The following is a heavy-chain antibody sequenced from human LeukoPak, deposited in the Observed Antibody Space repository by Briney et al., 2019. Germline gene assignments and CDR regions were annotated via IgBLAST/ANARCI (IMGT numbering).Heavy chain of an antibody. D-gene: IGHD3-10*01. CDR2: ISYDGSNK. CDR1: GFTFSSYG. V-gene: IGHV3-30*18. Sequence: GGSLRLSCAASGFTFSSYGMHWVRQAPGKGLEWVAVISYDGSNKYYADSVKGRFTISRDNSKNTLYLQMNSLRAEDTAVYYCAKTLIYGSGSYYGPPSYYYYGMDVWGQGTTVTVSS. CDR3: AKTLIYGSGSYYGPPSYYYYGMDV. J-gene: IGHJ6*02.